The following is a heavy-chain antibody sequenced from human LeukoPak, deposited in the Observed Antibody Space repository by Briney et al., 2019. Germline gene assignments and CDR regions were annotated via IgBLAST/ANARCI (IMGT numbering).Heavy chain of an antibody. CDR3: AREDASGGQNDY. D-gene: IGHD4-23*01. CDR1: GYTFTGYY. V-gene: IGHV1-69*13. CDR2: IIPIFGTA. Sequence: GASVKVSCKASGYTFTGYYMHWVRQAPGQGLEWMGGIIPIFGTANYAQKFQGRVTITADESTSTAYMELSSLRSEDTAVYYCAREDASGGQNDYWGQGTLVTVSS. J-gene: IGHJ4*02.